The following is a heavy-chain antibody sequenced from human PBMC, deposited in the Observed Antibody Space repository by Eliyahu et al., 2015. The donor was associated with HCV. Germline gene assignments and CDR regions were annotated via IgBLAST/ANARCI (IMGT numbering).Heavy chain of an antibody. Sequence: EVQLVESGGGLVKPGGSLRLSCAASGFTFSNAWMNWVRQAPGKGLEWVGRIKSKTDGGETDYAAPVKGRFTISRDDSKNTLYLQMNSLKTEDTAVYYCTTDPTDLGREDYWGQGTLVTVSS. D-gene: IGHD1-26*01. CDR1: GFTFSNAW. CDR2: IKSKTDGGET. CDR3: TTDPTDLGREDY. V-gene: IGHV3-15*07. J-gene: IGHJ4*02.